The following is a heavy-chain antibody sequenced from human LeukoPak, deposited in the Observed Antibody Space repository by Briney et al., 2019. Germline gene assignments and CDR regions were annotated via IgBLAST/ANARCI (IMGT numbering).Heavy chain of an antibody. CDR2: IKTKTDGGTT. J-gene: IGHJ4*02. D-gene: IGHD3-22*01. V-gene: IGHV3-15*01. CDR1: GFTFTNAW. CDR3: AKDRLGALDYSDGSGYYRFDY. Sequence: GGSLRLSCAASGFTFTNAWMTWVRQAPGKGLEWVGRIKTKTDGGTTHYAAPVKGRFTISRDDSKNTLYLQMNSLKSEDTAVYYCAKDRLGALDYSDGSGYYRFDYWGQGALVTVSS.